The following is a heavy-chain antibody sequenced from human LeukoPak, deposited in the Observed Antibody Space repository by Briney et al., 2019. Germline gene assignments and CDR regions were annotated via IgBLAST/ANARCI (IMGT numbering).Heavy chain of an antibody. CDR3: AKEYGDYEVFDYYYYMDV. CDR1: GFTFSSYA. J-gene: IGHJ6*03. Sequence: GGPLRLSCAASGFTFSSYAMSWVRQAPGKGLEWVSAISGSGGSTYYADSVKGRFTISRDNSKNTLYLQMNSLRAEDTAVYYCAKEYGDYEVFDYYYYMDVWGKGTTVTVSS. V-gene: IGHV3-23*01. CDR2: ISGSGGST. D-gene: IGHD4-17*01.